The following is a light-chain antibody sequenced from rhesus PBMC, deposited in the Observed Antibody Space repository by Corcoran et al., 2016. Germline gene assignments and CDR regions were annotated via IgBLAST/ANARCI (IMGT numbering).Light chain of an antibody. CDR2: KVS. V-gene: IGKV2-58*03. CDR3: MQGTHWPRT. CDR1: QSLLHSNGTTY. Sequence: DVVMTQSPLSLPVTPGQPASISCRSSQSLLHSNGTTYLSWFLQKPGQPPRRLISKVSNRDSGVPDRVSGSGAGTDFTLKISRVGAEDVGVYDCMQGTHWPRTFGQGTKVEIK. J-gene: IGKJ1*01.